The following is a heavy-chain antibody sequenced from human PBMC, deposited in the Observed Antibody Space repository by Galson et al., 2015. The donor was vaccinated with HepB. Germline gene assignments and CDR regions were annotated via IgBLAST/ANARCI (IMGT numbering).Heavy chain of an antibody. J-gene: IGHJ4*02. V-gene: IGHV3-23*01. CDR3: AKRISGRYYLDY. CDR1: GFTFSSYG. CDR2: ISSTSGTI. Sequence: SLRLSCAASGFTFSSYGMHWVRQAPGKGLEWVSSISSTSGTIYYADSVKGRFTISRDNSENTLYLHMNSLRAEDTAIYYRAKRISGRYYLDYWGQGTLVIVSS. D-gene: IGHD1-20*01.